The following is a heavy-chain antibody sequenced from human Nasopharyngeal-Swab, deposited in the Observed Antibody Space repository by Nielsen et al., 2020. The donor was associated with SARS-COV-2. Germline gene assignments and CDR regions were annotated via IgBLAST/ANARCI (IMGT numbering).Heavy chain of an antibody. CDR3: ARDFTSSSGWFDP. V-gene: IGHV1-8*01. J-gene: IGHJ5*02. CDR1: GYTFSSYD. D-gene: IGHD6-6*01. Sequence: ASMKVSCKASGYTFSSYDINSLRQATGQRVEWMVWMNTNSGNTGYAQKFQGRVTMTRNTSISTAYMELSSLRSEDTAVYYCARDFTSSSGWFDPWGQGTLVTVSS. CDR2: MNTNSGNT.